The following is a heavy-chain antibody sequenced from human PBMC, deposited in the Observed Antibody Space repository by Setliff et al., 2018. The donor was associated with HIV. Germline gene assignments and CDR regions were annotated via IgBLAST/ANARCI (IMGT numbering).Heavy chain of an antibody. CDR1: GFTFGSYS. Sequence: PGGSLRLSCATSGFTFGSYSMSWVRQAPGKGPEWVSSIRATGTIADYTDSVKGRFTISRDNSKNTVHLDMNTLRADDTAVYYCAKSGSYLKDYLDYWGQGTLVTVSS. CDR3: AKSGSYLKDYLDY. J-gene: IGHJ4*02. D-gene: IGHD1-26*01. CDR2: IRATGTIA. V-gene: IGHV3-23*01.